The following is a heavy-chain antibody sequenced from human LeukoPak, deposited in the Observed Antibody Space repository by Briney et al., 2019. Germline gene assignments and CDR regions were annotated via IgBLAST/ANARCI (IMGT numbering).Heavy chain of an antibody. CDR2: IISDGITT. CDR1: GLSFHNTW. V-gene: IGHV3-74*01. CDR3: AKGVQLWYHYYGMDV. J-gene: IGHJ6*02. D-gene: IGHD5-18*01. Sequence: TGGSLRLSCAASGLSFHNTWMHWIRQAPGKGLVWVSRIISDGITTTYADSVKGRFTISRDNAKNTMYLQMNSLRAEDTAVYYCAKGVQLWYHYYGMDVWGQGTTVIVSS.